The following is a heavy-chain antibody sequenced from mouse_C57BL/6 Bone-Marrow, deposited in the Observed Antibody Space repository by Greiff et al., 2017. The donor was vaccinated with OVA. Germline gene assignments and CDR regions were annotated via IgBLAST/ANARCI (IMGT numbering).Heavy chain of an antibody. CDR2: IDPEDGDT. J-gene: IGHJ4*01. CDR3: ARSLYGSRYAMDY. V-gene: IGHV14-2*01. D-gene: IGHD1-1*01. Sequence: SGAELVKPGASVKLSCTASGFNIKDYYMHWVKQRTEQGLEWIGRIDPEDGDTKYAPKFQGKATITADTSSNTAYLQLSSLTSEDTAVYYCARSLYGSRYAMDYWGQGTSVTVSS. CDR1: GFNIKDYY.